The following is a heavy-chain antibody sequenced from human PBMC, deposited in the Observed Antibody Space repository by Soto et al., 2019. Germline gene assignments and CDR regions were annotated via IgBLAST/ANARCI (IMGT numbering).Heavy chain of an antibody. CDR3: ARRGTTGGLDV. CDR1: GFTFRSYV. D-gene: IGHD3-16*01. Sequence: QVQLVESGGGVVQPGTSLRLSCVGSGFTFRSYVIPWVRQAPGKGLEWVALTSYDGSNNFYGDSVKGRFTISRDNSRNTVKLQMDSLRLEDTALYYCARRGTTGGLDVWGQGTLVSVSS. V-gene: IGHV3-33*05. CDR2: TSYDGSNN. J-gene: IGHJ4*02.